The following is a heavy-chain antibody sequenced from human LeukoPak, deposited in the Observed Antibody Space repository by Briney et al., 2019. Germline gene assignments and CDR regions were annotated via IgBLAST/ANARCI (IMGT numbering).Heavy chain of an antibody. V-gene: IGHV3-23*01. CDR2: ISGNGGGT. J-gene: IGHJ4*02. CDR1: GFTFSNYA. D-gene: IGHD5-12*01. Sequence: GGSLRLSCAASGFTFSNYAMSWVRQAPGKGLEWVSIISGNGGGTKYADSVKGRLTIARDNSKNTLDLQMNSLRAEDTAVYYCAKDRGSSAYDRFDYWGQGALVTVSS. CDR3: AKDRGSSAYDRFDY.